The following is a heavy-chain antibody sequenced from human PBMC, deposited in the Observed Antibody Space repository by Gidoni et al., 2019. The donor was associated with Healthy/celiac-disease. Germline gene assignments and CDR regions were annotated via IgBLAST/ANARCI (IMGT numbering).Heavy chain of an antibody. CDR3: ARTYYDILTSFYYYYGMDV. J-gene: IGHJ6*02. CDR1: GYTFTSYG. V-gene: IGHV1-18*01. CDR2: ISAYNGNT. D-gene: IGHD3-9*01. Sequence: QVQLVQSGAEVKKPGASVKVSCKASGYTFTSYGISWVRQAPGQGLEWMGWISAYNGNTNYAQKLQGRVTMTTDTSTSTAYMELRSLRSDDTAVYYCARTYYDILTSFYYYYGMDVWGQGTTVTVSS.